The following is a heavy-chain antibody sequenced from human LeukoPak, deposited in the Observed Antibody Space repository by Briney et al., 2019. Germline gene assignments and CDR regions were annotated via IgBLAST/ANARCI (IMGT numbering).Heavy chain of an antibody. V-gene: IGHV3-23*01. CDR3: ANLFIADYFDY. CDR1: RFTFSNYV. Sequence: TGGSLRLSCAASRFTFSNYVMSWVRQAPGGGLECVSAISGSGRSTYYADSVKGRFTISRDNSKNTLYLQMNSLRAEDTALYYCANLFIADYFDYWGQGTLVTVSS. CDR2: ISGSGRST. J-gene: IGHJ4*02. D-gene: IGHD2-15*01.